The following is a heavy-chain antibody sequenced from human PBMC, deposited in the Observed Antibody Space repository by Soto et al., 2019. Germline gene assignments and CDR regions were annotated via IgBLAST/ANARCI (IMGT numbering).Heavy chain of an antibody. CDR2: ISSSSSYI. CDR1: GFTFSSFS. CDR3: ARVGKYYYGSGSYQEDV. V-gene: IGHV3-21*01. Sequence: GVPPRLSCAASGFTFSSFSMNWVRQAPGKGLEWVSSISSSSSYIYYADSVKGRFTISRDNAKNSLYLQMNSLRAEDTAVYYWARVGKYYYGSGSYQEDVWGKGTTVTVSS. D-gene: IGHD3-10*01. J-gene: IGHJ6*04.